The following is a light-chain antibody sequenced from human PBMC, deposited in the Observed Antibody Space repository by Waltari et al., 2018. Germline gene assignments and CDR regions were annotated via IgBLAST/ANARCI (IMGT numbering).Light chain of an antibody. J-gene: IGLJ3*02. CDR1: SNDVGSYSL. Sequence: SALTQPASVSGSPGQWITISCIGVSNDVGSYSLVSCYQHHPDKAPKLLIYDDIKRPSGVSDRFSGSRSGNPASLTISGLQAEDEADYFCSSYAGDRTWVFGVRTTLSVL. CDR2: DDI. CDR3: SSYAGDRTWV. V-gene: IGLV2-23*01.